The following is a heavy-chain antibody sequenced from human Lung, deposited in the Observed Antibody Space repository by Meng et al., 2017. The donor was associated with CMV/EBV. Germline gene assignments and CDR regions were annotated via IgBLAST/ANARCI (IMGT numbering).Heavy chain of an antibody. CDR1: GGTFSNYG. V-gene: IGHV1-69*05. CDR2: IIPIFGTA. Sequence: SVXVSXKASGGTFSNYGVNWVRQAPGQGLEWMGGIIPIFGTANYAQKFQGRVTITTDESTTTAYMELSSLRSDDTAVYYCAREGVVGTTIYFDYWGQVTXVTVDS. D-gene: IGHD1-1*01. CDR3: AREGVVGTTIYFDY. J-gene: IGHJ4*02.